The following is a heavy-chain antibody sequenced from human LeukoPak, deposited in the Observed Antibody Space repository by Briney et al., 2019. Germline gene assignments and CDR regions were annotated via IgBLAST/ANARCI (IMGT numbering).Heavy chain of an antibody. CDR3: GSRAVTTSYFDY. Sequence: SLKISSKGSAYSFTSYWISSLRQMPGQPLKCMEIIYRGDFDTRYSPSLQGQVTISADKSISTAYLQWSSLKASDTAVYYCGSRAVTTSYFDYWGQGSLVTVSS. D-gene: IGHD4-17*01. CDR1: AYSFTSYW. CDR2: IYRGDFDT. V-gene: IGHV5-51*01. J-gene: IGHJ4*02.